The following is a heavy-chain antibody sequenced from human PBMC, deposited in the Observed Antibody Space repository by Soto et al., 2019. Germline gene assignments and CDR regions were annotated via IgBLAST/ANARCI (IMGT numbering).Heavy chain of an antibody. Sequence: SVKVSCKASGGTFSSYAISWVRQAPGQGLEWMGGIIPIFGTANYAQKFQGRVTITADESTSTAYMELSSLRSEDTAVYYCARKKDCGGDCYSGFDIWGQGTMVTVSS. CDR1: GGTFSSYA. CDR2: IIPIFGTA. V-gene: IGHV1-69*13. D-gene: IGHD2-21*02. J-gene: IGHJ3*02. CDR3: ARKKDCGGDCYSGFDI.